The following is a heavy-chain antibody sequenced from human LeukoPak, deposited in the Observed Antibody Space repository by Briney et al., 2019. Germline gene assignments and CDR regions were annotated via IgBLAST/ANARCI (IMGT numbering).Heavy chain of an antibody. Sequence: GGSLRLSCTASGFIFDTHTLTWVRQAPGKGLEWVASISGSGDSTNYGDSVKGRFTISRDNFKRTVHLEMSNLRADDTAMYYCVRRAAVRGMDFWGLGTTVIVSS. CDR1: GFIFDTHT. V-gene: IGHV3-23*01. CDR2: ISGSGDST. D-gene: IGHD1-14*01. CDR3: VRRAAVRGMDF. J-gene: IGHJ6*02.